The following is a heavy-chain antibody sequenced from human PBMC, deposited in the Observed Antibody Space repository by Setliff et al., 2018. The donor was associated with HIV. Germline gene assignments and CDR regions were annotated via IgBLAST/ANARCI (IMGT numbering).Heavy chain of an antibody. D-gene: IGHD3-3*01. CDR3: ARDVMEWFGNYFDN. J-gene: IGHJ4*02. CDR1: GGSISSGSYY. V-gene: IGHV4-61*02. Sequence: PSETLSLTCTVSGGSISSGSYYWSWIRQPAGKGLEWIGRIYTSGSTNYNPSLKSRVTISVDTSKNQLSLKLSSVTAADTAVYYCARDVMEWFGNYFDNWGQGALVTVSS. CDR2: IYTSGST.